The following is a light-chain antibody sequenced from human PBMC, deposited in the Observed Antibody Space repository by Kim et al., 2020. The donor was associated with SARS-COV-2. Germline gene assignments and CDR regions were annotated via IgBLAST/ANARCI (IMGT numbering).Light chain of an antibody. CDR1: QNIHIW. CDR3: QQYDVHPET. Sequence: ASVGDRVTIAYRASQNIHIWLAWFQQKPGKAPRVLMYKASTLESGVPSRFSGSGSGTEFTLTINSLQPDDSATYYCQQYDVHPETFGQGTKVDIK. CDR2: KAS. V-gene: IGKV1-5*03. J-gene: IGKJ1*01.